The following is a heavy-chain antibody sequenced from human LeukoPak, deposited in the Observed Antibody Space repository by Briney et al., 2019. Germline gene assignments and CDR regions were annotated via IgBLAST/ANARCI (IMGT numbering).Heavy chain of an antibody. J-gene: IGHJ4*02. CDR2: INPNSGGT. CDR1: GYTFTGYY. CDR3: ARAWSSSWYWYY. V-gene: IGHV1-2*02. Sequence: EAPVKVSCKASGYTFTGYYMHWVRQAPGQGLEWMGWINPNSGGTNYAQKFQGRVTMTRDTSISTAYMELSRLRSDDTAVYYCARAWSSSWYWYYWGQGTLVTVSS. D-gene: IGHD6-13*01.